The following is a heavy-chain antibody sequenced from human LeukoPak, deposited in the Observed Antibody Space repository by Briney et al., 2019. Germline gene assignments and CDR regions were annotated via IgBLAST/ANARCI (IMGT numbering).Heavy chain of an antibody. D-gene: IGHD1-26*01. CDR3: ARQMEVWEPPSYYYYMDV. J-gene: IGHJ6*03. CDR2: IYHSGST. V-gene: IGHV4-59*04. Sequence: SETLSLTCTVSAGSISSYYWSWIRQPPGKGLEWIGSIYHSGSTYYNPSLKSRVTISVDTSKNQFSLKLSSVTAADTAVYYCARQMEVWEPPSYYYYMDVWGKGTTVTVSS. CDR1: AGSISSYY.